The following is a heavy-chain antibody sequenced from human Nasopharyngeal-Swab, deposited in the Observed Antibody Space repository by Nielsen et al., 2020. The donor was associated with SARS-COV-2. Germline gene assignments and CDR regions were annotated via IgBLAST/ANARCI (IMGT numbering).Heavy chain of an antibody. J-gene: IGHJ6*02. D-gene: IGHD4-17*01. CDR2: IIPIFGAA. CDR3: ARDGTTSQTSYYYYGMDV. CDR1: GGTFSSYA. Sequence: SVKVSCKASGGTFSSYAISWVRQAPGQGLEWMGGIIPIFGAANYAQKFQGRVTITADESTSTAYMELSSLRSEDTAVYYCARDGTTSQTSYYYYGMDVWGQGTTGTVSS. V-gene: IGHV1-69*13.